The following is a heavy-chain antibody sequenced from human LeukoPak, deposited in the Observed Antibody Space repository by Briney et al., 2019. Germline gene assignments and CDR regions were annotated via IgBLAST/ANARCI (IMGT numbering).Heavy chain of an antibody. CDR2: ISSSSSYI. J-gene: IGHJ2*01. D-gene: IGHD6-19*01. CDR1: GFTFSSYS. CDR3: ARHIRIAVAGTWYFDL. Sequence: GGSLRLSCAASGFTFSSYSMNWVRQAPGKGLEWVSSISSSSSYIYYADSVKGRFTISRDNAKNSLYLQMNSLRAEDTAVYYCARHIRIAVAGTWYFDLWGRGTLVTVSS. V-gene: IGHV3-21*01.